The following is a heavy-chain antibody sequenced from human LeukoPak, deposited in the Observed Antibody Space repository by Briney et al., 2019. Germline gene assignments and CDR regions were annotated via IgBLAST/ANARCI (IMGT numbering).Heavy chain of an antibody. CDR3: ARELGYSYGYPDY. CDR2: INPNSGGT. Sequence: ASVKVSCKASGYTFTGYYMHWVRQAPGQGLVWLGWINPNSGGTNYAQKFQGRVTMTRDTSISTAYMELSRLRSDHTAVYYCARELGYSYGYPDYWGQRALVTVSS. V-gene: IGHV1-2*02. D-gene: IGHD5-18*01. J-gene: IGHJ4*02. CDR1: GYTFTGYY.